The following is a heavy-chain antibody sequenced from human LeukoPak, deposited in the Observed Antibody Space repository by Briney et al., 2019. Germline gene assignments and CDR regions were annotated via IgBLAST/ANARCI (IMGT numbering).Heavy chain of an antibody. D-gene: IGHD4-17*01. V-gene: IGHV4-61*02. J-gene: IGHJ4*02. CDR2: IYTSGST. CDR3: ASETLDYGDSAFGY. Sequence: PSQTLSLTCTVSGGSISSGSYYWSRIRQPARKGLEWIGRIYTSGSTNYNPSLKSRVTISVDTSKNQFALKLSSVTAADTAVYYCASETLDYGDSAFGYWGQGTLVTVSS. CDR1: GGSISSGSYY.